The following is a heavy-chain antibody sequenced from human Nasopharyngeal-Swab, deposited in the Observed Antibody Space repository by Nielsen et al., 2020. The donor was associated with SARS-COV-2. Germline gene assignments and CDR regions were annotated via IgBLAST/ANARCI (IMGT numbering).Heavy chain of an antibody. Sequence: SETLSLTCAVYGGSFSGYYWSWIRQPPGKGLEWIGEINHSGSTNYNPSLKSRVTISVDKSKNQFSLWLSSVTAADTAVYYCARQGLYSSDYWGQGTLVIVSS. CDR2: INHSGST. CDR1: GGSFSGYY. D-gene: IGHD6-13*01. J-gene: IGHJ4*02. CDR3: ARQGLYSSDY. V-gene: IGHV4-34*01.